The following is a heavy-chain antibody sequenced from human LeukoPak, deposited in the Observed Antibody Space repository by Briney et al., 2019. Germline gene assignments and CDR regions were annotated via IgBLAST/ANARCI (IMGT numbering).Heavy chain of an antibody. J-gene: IGHJ4*02. D-gene: IGHD6-19*01. CDR1: GYSISSGYY. CDR3: ARDPEGGSSGWYDY. Sequence: SETLSLTCTVSGYSISSGYYWGWIRQPPGKGLEWIGSIYHSGSTYYNPSLKSRVTISVDTSKNQSSLKLSSVTAADTAVYYCARDPEGGSSGWYDYWGQGTLVTVSS. V-gene: IGHV4-38-2*02. CDR2: IYHSGST.